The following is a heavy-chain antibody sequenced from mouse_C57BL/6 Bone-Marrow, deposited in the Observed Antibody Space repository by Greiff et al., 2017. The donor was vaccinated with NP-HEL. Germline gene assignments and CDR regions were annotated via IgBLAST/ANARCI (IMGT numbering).Heavy chain of an antibody. D-gene: IGHD2-3*01. J-gene: IGHJ2*01. CDR3: TRDGRY. V-gene: IGHV1-69*01. Sequence: QVQLQQPGAELVMPGASVKLSCKASGYTFTSYWMHWVKPRPGQGLEWIGEIYPSDSYTNYNQQFKGKSTLTVDKSSRTAYKQLSILSSEEAAVYYCTRDGRYWGQGTTLTVSS. CDR1: GYTFTSYW. CDR2: IYPSDSYT.